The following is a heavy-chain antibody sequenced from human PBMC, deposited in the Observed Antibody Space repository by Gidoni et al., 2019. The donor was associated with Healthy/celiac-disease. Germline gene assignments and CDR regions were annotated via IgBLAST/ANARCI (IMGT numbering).Heavy chain of an antibody. J-gene: IGHJ3*02. V-gene: IGHV3-9*01. CDR2: ISWKSGSI. Sequence: EVQLVESGGGLVQPGRSLRLSCAASGFTFDDYAMHWVRQAPGQGLAWCSGISWKSGSIGYADSVKGRFTISRDNAKNSLYLQMNSLRAEDTALYYCARNGAYDSSGYYGFHWAFDIWGQGTMVTVSS. D-gene: IGHD3-22*01. CDR1: GFTFDDYA. CDR3: ARNGAYDSSGYYGFHWAFDI.